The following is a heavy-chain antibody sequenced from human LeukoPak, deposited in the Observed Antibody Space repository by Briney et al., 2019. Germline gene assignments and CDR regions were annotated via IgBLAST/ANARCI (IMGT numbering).Heavy chain of an antibody. CDR2: ISAYNGNT. D-gene: IGHD3-10*01. V-gene: IGHV1-18*01. Sequence: ASVKVSCKASGYTFTSYGISWVRQTPGQGLEWMGWISAYNGNTNYAQKLQGRVTMTTDTSTSTAYMELRGLRSDDTAVYYCARDSGSGSYYPAYYYYMDVWGKGTTVTVSS. CDR1: GYTFTSYG. CDR3: ARDSGSGSYYPAYYYYMDV. J-gene: IGHJ6*03.